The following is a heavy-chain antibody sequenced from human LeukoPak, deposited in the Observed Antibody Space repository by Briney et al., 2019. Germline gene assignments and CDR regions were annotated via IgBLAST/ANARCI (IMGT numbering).Heavy chain of an antibody. Sequence: MASETLSLTCAVYGGSFSGYYWSWIRQPPGKGLEWIGEINHSGSTNYNPSLKSRVTISVDTSKNQFSLKLSSVTAADTAVYYCARGAGLAVSWSGSQFDYWGQGTLVTVSS. D-gene: IGHD3-3*01. CDR3: ARGAGLAVSWSGSQFDY. CDR2: INHSGST. V-gene: IGHV4-34*01. J-gene: IGHJ4*02. CDR1: GGSFSGYY.